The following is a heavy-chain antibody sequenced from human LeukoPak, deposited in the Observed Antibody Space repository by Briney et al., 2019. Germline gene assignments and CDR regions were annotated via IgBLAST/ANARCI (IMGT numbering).Heavy chain of an antibody. CDR2: ISSSSSTI. Sequence: PGGSLRLSCAASGFTFSSYSMNWVRQAPGKGLEWVSYISSSSSTIYYADSVKGRFTISRDNAKNSLYLQMNSLRAEDTAVYYCARVRDSIAADFRDWFDPWGQGTLVTVSS. D-gene: IGHD6-13*01. CDR1: GFTFSSYS. CDR3: ARVRDSIAADFRDWFDP. V-gene: IGHV3-48*04. J-gene: IGHJ5*02.